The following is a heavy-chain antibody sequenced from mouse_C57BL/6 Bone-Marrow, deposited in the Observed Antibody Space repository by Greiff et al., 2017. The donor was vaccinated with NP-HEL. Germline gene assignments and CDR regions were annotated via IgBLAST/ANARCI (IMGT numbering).Heavy chain of an antibody. D-gene: IGHD2-5*01. J-gene: IGHJ4*01. CDR3: ARDAGSNNYYAMDY. Sequence: EVNVVESGGGLVQSGRSLRLSCATSGFTFSDFYMEWVRQAPGKGLEWIAACRNKANDYTTEYSASVKGRFIVSRDTSQSILYLQMNALRAEDNAIYYCARDAGSNNYYAMDYWGQGTSVTVSS. CDR1: GFTFSDFY. CDR2: CRNKANDYTT. V-gene: IGHV7-1*01.